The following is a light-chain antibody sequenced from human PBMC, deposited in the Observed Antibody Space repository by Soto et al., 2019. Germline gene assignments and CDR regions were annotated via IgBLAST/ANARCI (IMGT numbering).Light chain of an antibody. Sequence: QSVLTQPPSASGSPGQSVTISCTGASSDVGGSNYVSWYQQHPGKAPKLMIYDVTKRPSGVPDRFSGSKSGNTASLTVSALQAEDEADYYCSSYTDTKSLVFGTGTKLTVL. V-gene: IGLV2-8*01. CDR3: SSYTDTKSLV. CDR1: SSDVGGSNY. CDR2: DVT. J-gene: IGLJ1*01.